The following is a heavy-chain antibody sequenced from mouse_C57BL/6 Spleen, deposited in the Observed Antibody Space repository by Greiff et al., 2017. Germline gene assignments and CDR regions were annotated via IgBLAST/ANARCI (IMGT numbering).Heavy chain of an antibody. CDR3: AREGDYYGSSPMDY. CDR1: GYTFTSYW. J-gene: IGHJ4*01. V-gene: IGHV1-72*01. Sequence: VQLQQSGAELVKPGASVKLSCKASGYTFTSYWMHWVKQRPGRGLEWIGRIDPNSGGTKYNEKFKSKATLTVDKPSSTAYMQLSILTSEDSAVYYCAREGDYYGSSPMDYWGQGTSVTVSS. D-gene: IGHD1-1*01. CDR2: IDPNSGGT.